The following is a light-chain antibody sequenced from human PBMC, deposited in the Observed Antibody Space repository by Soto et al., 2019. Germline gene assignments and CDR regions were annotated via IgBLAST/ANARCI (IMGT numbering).Light chain of an antibody. CDR1: STDVGGHNY. CDR2: DVS. CDR3: CSYAGRDTLYV. V-gene: IGLV2-11*01. Sequence: QSVLTQPRSVSGSPGQSVTISCTGTSTDVGGHNYVSWYQQHPGKVPKLMLYDVSKRPSGVPDRFPGSKSGNTASLTISGLQAEDEDDYYCCSYAGRDTLYVFGSGTKVTVL. J-gene: IGLJ1*01.